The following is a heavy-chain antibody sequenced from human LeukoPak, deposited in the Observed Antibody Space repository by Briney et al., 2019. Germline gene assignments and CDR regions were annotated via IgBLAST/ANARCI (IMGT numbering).Heavy chain of an antibody. Sequence: GESLQISCKGFGYSFTSYWIGWVRQLPGKGLEWMGIIYPGDSDTRYSPSFQGQVTISADKSISTAYLQWSSLKASDTAMYYCARRGYCSGGSCYSSAFDIWGQGTMVTVSS. CDR1: GYSFTSYW. J-gene: IGHJ3*02. V-gene: IGHV5-51*01. D-gene: IGHD2-15*01. CDR3: ARRGYCSGGSCYSSAFDI. CDR2: IYPGDSDT.